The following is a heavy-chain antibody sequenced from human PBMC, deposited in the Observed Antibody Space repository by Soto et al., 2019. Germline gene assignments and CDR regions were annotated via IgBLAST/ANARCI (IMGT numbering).Heavy chain of an antibody. CDR1: GFTFSSYG. D-gene: IGHD6-13*01. CDR3: ARTAGGRVRGALDI. CDR2: IPNTENKK. J-gene: IGHJ3*02. Sequence: PGGSLRLSCVASGFTFSSYGMHWARQAPGKGLEWVAVIPNTENKKYYADSVKGRFTISRDNSQNTLFLQMDSLMSEDTAMYYCARTAGGRVRGALDIWGQGTMVTVSS. V-gene: IGHV3-30-3*01.